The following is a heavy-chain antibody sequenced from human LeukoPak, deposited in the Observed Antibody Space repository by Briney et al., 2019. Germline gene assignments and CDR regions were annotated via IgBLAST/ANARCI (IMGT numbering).Heavy chain of an antibody. CDR1: GGSFSNYY. V-gene: IGHV4-34*01. D-gene: IGHD3-3*01. J-gene: IGHJ6*02. CDR2: INHSGST. Sequence: PSETLSLTCAVYGGSFSNYYWSWIRQPPGKGLEWIGEINHSGSTNYNPSLKSRVTISVDTSKNQFSLKLSSVTAADTAVYYCARHTRPRYYYYGMDVWGQGTTVTVSS. CDR3: ARHTRPRYYYYGMDV.